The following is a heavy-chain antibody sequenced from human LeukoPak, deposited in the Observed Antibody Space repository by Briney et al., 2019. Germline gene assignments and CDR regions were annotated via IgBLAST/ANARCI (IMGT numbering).Heavy chain of an antibody. Sequence: GGSLRLSCAASGFTISGFWMHGVRQVPGEGLVWVARMNSAGTTINYADSVKGRFTISRDNVRNTLHLQMNNLSLEDTAVYFCIREVQVRASASLGLWGRGTLVTAS. CDR3: IREVQVRASASLGL. D-gene: IGHD1-1*01. CDR1: GFTISGFW. J-gene: IGHJ4*01. V-gene: IGHV3-74*01. CDR2: MNSAGTTI.